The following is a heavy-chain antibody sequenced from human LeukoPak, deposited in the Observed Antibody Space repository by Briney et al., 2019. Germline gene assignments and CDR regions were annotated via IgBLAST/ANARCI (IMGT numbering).Heavy chain of an antibody. CDR2: IYTSGSS. V-gene: IGHV4-61*02. D-gene: IGHD3-16*01. CDR1: GCSISSGSYF. CDR3: ARTGEEGIDY. J-gene: IGHJ4*02. Sequence: SEILSLTCTVSGCSISSGSYFWSWIRQPAGKVLEWIGRIYTSGSSNYNPSLNSRVAKSVDTSKNQFSLKLGSVTAADTAVYYCARTGEEGIDYWGQGTLVTVSS.